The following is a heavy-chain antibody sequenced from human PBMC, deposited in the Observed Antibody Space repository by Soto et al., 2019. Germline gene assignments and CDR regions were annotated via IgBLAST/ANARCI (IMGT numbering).Heavy chain of an antibody. Sequence: GGSLRLSCAASGFTLSDYSMNWVRQAPGEGLEWVSYISPKTGNTYYADSVKGRFTISRDTAKNSVYLQMDSLRHEDTAVYFCARSNYAYDYWGQGNLVTVS. CDR1: GFTLSDYS. J-gene: IGHJ4*02. V-gene: IGHV3-48*02. CDR3: ARSNYAYDY. CDR2: ISPKTGNT. D-gene: IGHD1-7*01.